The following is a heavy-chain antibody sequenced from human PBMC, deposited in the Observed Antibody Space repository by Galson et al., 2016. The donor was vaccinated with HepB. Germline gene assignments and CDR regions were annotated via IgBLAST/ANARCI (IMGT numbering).Heavy chain of an antibody. J-gene: IGHJ4*02. CDR1: GFPFSTYG. V-gene: IGHV3-23*01. D-gene: IGHD2-21*01. Sequence: SLRLSCAASGFPFSTYGMSWVRQAPGKGLEWVSGISGSGGSIYSADSVKGRFTIPRDHSKNTLYLQMNSLSADDTAVYYCARGGGYYYFDYWGQGNLVTVSS. CDR2: ISGSGGSI. CDR3: ARGGGYYYFDY.